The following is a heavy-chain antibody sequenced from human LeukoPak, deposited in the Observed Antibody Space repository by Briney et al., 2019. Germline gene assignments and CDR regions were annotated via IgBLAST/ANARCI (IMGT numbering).Heavy chain of an antibody. CDR2: IYTSGST. D-gene: IGHD3-3*01. CDR3: ARDSPGGIRFLESGLHY. Sequence: PSETLSLTCTVSGGSISSGSYYWSWIRQPAGKGLEWIGRIYTSGSTNYNPSLKSRVTISVDRSKNQFSLKLSSVTAADTAVYYCARDSPGGIRFLESGLHYWGQGTLVTVSS. CDR1: GGSISSGSYY. V-gene: IGHV4-61*02. J-gene: IGHJ4*02.